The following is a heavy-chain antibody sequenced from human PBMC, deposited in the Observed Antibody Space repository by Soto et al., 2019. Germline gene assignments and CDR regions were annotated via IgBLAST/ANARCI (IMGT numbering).Heavy chain of an antibody. D-gene: IGHD2-21*01. J-gene: IGHJ6*02. Sequence: PGPKLANPTETLTLTCLFWGFSLSRPGMCVNWIRQPPGKALEWLGRIDWDGDKFYSSSLRTRLTISKDTSKNMVVLIMTNMDPLDTATYYCARRGADSGYGMDVWGQGTTVNVS. V-gene: IGHV2-70*16. CDR3: ARRGADSGYGMDV. CDR2: IDWDGDK. CDR1: GFSLSRPGMC.